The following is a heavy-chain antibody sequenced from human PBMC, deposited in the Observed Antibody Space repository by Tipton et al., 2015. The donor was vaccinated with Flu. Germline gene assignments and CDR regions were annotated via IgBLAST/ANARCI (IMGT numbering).Heavy chain of an antibody. V-gene: IGHV4-34*01. CDR2: INHSGST. Sequence: TLSLTCAVSGGSFSGYYWTWIRQPPGKGLEWIGEINHSGSTNYNPSLKSRVTISVDTSKSQFSLKLSPVTAADTAVYYCARGLYGSGSYQRRYFDYWGQGTLVTVSS. J-gene: IGHJ4*02. CDR3: ARGLYGSGSYQRRYFDY. D-gene: IGHD3-10*01. CDR1: GGSFSGYY.